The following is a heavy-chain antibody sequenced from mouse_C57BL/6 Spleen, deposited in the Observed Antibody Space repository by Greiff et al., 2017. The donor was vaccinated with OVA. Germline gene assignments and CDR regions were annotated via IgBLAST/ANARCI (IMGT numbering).Heavy chain of an antibody. Sequence: QVQLQQPGAELVKPGASVKWSCKASGYTFTSYWMHGVKQRPGQGLEWIGMIHPNSGSTNYNEKFKSKATLTVDKSSSTAYMQLSSLTSEDSAVYYCARSGYNYAMDYWGQGTSVTVSS. CDR2: IHPNSGST. CDR1: GYTFTSYW. D-gene: IGHD1-2*01. J-gene: IGHJ4*01. V-gene: IGHV1-64*01. CDR3: ARSGYNYAMDY.